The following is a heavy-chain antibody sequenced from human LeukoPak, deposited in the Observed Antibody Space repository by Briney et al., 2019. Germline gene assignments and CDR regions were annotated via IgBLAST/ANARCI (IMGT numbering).Heavy chain of an antibody. Sequence: GGSLRLSCSASGFTFSSYAMHWVRQAPGKGLEYVSAISSNGGSTYYADSVKGRFTISRDNSKNTLYLQMSSLRAEDTAVYYCVKERTLDMVPAATYRRGNWFDPWGQGTLVTVSS. J-gene: IGHJ5*02. CDR2: ISSNGGST. D-gene: IGHD2-2*01. V-gene: IGHV3-64D*06. CDR3: VKERTLDMVPAATYRRGNWFDP. CDR1: GFTFSSYA.